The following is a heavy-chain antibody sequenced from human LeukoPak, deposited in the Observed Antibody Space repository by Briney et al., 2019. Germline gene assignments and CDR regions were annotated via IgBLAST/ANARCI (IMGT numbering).Heavy chain of an antibody. V-gene: IGHV4-59*01. D-gene: IGHD3-10*01. CDR3: ARDRGWFGKSNWFDP. CDR1: GGSISSYY. Sequence: SETLSLTCTVSGGSISSYYWSWIRQPPGKGLEWIGYIYYSGSTNYNPSLKSRVTISVDTSKNQFSLKLSSVTAADTAVYYCARDRGWFGKSNWFDPWGQGTLVTVSS. CDR2: IYYSGST. J-gene: IGHJ5*02.